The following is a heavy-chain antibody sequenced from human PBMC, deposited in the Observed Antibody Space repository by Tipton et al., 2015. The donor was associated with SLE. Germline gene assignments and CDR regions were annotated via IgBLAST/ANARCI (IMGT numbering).Heavy chain of an antibody. CDR3: TTPWINWNYSFQH. D-gene: IGHD1-7*01. Sequence: GHVTISADKSISTAYLQMNSLKTEDTAVYYCTTPWINWNYSFQHWGQGTLVTVSS. V-gene: IGHV5-10-1*01. J-gene: IGHJ1*01.